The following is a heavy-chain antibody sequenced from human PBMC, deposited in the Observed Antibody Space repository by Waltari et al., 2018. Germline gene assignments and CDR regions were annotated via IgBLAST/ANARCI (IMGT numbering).Heavy chain of an antibody. CDR3: ARSLHIFRAAAGMFDY. Sequence: QLQLQESGPGLLKPSGTLSLTCTVSDDSIRSGDYYWGWLRQSPGKGPEWIGSVYYSGSTAYNTSLKRRVTISVDTSKKQFSLKLSSVTAADTAVYYCARSLHIFRAAAGMFDYWGQGTLVTVSS. V-gene: IGHV4-39*01. J-gene: IGHJ4*02. D-gene: IGHD6-13*01. CDR2: VYYSGST. CDR1: DDSIRSGDYY.